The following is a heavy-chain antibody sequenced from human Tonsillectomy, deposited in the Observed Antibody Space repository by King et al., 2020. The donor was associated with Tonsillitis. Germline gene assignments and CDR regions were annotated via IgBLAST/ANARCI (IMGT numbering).Heavy chain of an antibody. V-gene: IGHV5-10-1*03. CDR2: IDPRDSDT. CDR3: ARQSRGGAHPYYYYGMDV. D-gene: IGHD3-3*01. J-gene: IGHJ6*02. Sequence: VQLVESGAEVKKPGESLRISCKGSGYSFSSYWINWVRQMPGKGLEWMGRIDPRDSDTDYSPSCQGHVTISADKSINTAYLQWSSLMASDTAMYYCARQSRGGAHPYYYYGMDVWGQGATVTVSS. CDR1: GYSFSSYW.